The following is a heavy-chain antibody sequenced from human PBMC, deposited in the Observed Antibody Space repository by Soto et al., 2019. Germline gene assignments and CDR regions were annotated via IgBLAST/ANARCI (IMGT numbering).Heavy chain of an antibody. V-gene: IGHV5-51*01. CDR1: GYSFTSYW. CDR3: ARRTTTQAAAGTLYYYDGMDV. D-gene: IGHD6-13*01. J-gene: IGHJ6*02. Sequence: PGESLKISCKGSGYSFTSYWIGWVRQMPGKGLEWMGIIYPGDSDTRYSPSFQGQVTISADKSISTAYLQWSSLKASDTAMYYCARRTTTQAAAGTLYYYDGMDVWGQGTTVTVSS. CDR2: IYPGDSDT.